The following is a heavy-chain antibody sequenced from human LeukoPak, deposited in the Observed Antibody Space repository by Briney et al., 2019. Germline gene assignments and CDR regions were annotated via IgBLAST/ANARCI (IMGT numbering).Heavy chain of an antibody. D-gene: IGHD6-13*01. CDR3: AKVSGAAAGTPDH. V-gene: IGHV3-30*02. CDR1: GFTFSSYG. J-gene: IGHJ5*02. Sequence: GGSLRLSCAASGFTFSSYGMHWVRQAPGRGLEWVAFIRYDGSNKYYADSVKGRFTISRDNSKNTLYLQMNSLRAEDTTVYYCAKVSGAAAGTPDHWGQGTLVTVSS. CDR2: IRYDGSNK.